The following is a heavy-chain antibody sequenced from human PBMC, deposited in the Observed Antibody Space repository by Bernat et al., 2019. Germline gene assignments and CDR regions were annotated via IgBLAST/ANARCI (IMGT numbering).Heavy chain of an antibody. CDR3: ARDPDVYGDSLTWFDT. D-gene: IGHD4-17*01. V-gene: IGHV1-2*02. CDR1: GYTFTGYY. Sequence: QVQLVQSGTEVKKPGASVKVSCKASGYTFTGYYMHWVRQAPGQGLEYMGWINPKSGDTHYTQTFQGRVTMTRDTSIRTVYMEVSRLRSDDTAVYFCARDPDVYGDSLTWFDTWGQGTLVAVSS. CDR2: INPKSGDT. J-gene: IGHJ5*02.